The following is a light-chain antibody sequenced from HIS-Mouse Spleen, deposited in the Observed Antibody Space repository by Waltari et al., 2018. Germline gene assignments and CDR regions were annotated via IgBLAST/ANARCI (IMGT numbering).Light chain of an antibody. Sequence: QSALTQPASVSGSPGQSITISCTGTSSDVGGYNYVSWYQQHPGKAPNLLIYSNNQRPSGVPDRFSGSKSGTSASLAISGLQSEDEADYYCAAWDDSLNGWVFGGGTKLTVL. V-gene: IGLV2-14*03. CDR2: SNN. CDR1: SSDVGGYNY. J-gene: IGLJ3*02. CDR3: AAWDDSLNGWV.